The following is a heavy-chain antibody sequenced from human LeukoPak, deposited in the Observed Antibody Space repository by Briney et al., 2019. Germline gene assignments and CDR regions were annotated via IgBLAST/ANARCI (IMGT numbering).Heavy chain of an antibody. J-gene: IGHJ6*02. V-gene: IGHV3-23*01. CDR3: ARDRYDFWSGYYDDYYYYGMDV. CDR1: GFTFSSYA. Sequence: GSLRLSCAASGFTFSSYAMSWVRQAPGKGLEWVSALVSGGAPYYADSVKGRFTMSRDNAKNSLYLQMNSLRAEDTAVYYCARDRYDFWSGYYDDYYYYGMDVWGQGTTVTVSS. D-gene: IGHD3-3*01. CDR2: LVSGGAP.